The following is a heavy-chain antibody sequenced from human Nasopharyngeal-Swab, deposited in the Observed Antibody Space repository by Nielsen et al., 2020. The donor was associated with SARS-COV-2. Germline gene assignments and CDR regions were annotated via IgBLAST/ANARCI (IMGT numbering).Heavy chain of an antibody. J-gene: IGHJ4*02. V-gene: IGHV3-66*01. CDR3: AKDRVGAQYYFDY. CDR1: GFTVSRNY. D-gene: IGHD1-26*01. CDR2: IHTGGST. Sequence: GGSLRLSCAASGFTVSRNYMSWVRHAPGKGLEWVPVIHTGGSTYYADSVKGRFTISRDNSKNTLFLQMNTLRAEDTAVYYCAKDRVGAQYYFDYWGQGTLVTVSS.